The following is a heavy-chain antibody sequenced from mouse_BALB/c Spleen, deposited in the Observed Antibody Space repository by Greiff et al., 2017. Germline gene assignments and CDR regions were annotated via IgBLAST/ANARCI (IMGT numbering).Heavy chain of an antibody. V-gene: IGHV14-3*02. Sequence: EVQLQQSGAELVKPGASVKLSCTASGFNIKDTYMHWVKQRPEQGLEWIGRIDPANGNTKYGPKFQGKATITADTSSNTAYLQLSSLTSEDTAVYYCARGRVDYDGYYAMDYWGQGTSVTVSS. CDR3: ARGRVDYDGYYAMDY. CDR2: IDPANGNT. CDR1: GFNIKDTY. J-gene: IGHJ4*01. D-gene: IGHD2-4*01.